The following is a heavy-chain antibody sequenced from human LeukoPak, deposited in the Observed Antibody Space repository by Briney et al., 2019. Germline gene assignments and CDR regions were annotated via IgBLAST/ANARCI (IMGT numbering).Heavy chain of an antibody. Sequence: ASVKVSCKVSGYTLTELSMHGVRQAPGKGLEWMGGFDPEDGETIYAQKFQGRVTMTEDTSTDTAYMELSSLRSEDTAVYYCATTARPYSSGWYFYYGMDVWGQGTTVTVSS. V-gene: IGHV1-24*01. J-gene: IGHJ6*02. CDR3: ATTARPYSSGWYFYYGMDV. CDR2: FDPEDGET. D-gene: IGHD6-19*01. CDR1: GYTLTELS.